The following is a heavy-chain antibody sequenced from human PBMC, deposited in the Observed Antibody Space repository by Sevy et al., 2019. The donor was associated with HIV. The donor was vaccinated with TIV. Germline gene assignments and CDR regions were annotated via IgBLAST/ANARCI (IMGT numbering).Heavy chain of an antibody. CDR3: ARDSTTRPRVLDY. V-gene: IGHV4-59*01. Sequence: SENLSLTCSVSGGSISSYFWTWVRQSPGKGLEWIGNIYFTGNTDYSPSLKSRVTLSLDTSKSQCSLTLKSVTATDTVIYFCARDSTTRPRVLDYWGQGTLVTVSS. J-gene: IGHJ4*02. CDR2: IYFTGNT. CDR1: GGSISSYF. D-gene: IGHD1-1*01.